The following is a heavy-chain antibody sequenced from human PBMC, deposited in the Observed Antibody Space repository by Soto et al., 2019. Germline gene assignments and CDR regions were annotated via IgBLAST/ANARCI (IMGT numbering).Heavy chain of an antibody. Sequence: QVQLVESGGGVVQPGRSLRLSCAASGFTFSSYGMHWVRQAPGKGLEWVAVIWYDGSNKYYADSVKGRFTISRDNSKNTLYLQMNSLRAEDTAVYYCAREKVAELRFLEWLGVTHYFDYWGQGTLVTVSS. CDR1: GFTFSSYG. CDR2: IWYDGSNK. V-gene: IGHV3-33*01. CDR3: AREKVAELRFLEWLGVTHYFDY. D-gene: IGHD3-3*01. J-gene: IGHJ4*02.